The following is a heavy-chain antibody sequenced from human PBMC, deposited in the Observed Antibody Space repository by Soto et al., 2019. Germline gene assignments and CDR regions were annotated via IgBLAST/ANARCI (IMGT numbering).Heavy chain of an antibody. CDR1: GGSFSGYY. CDR3: ARAFTNYYGSGSRRKIWFDP. Sequence: PSETLSLTCAVYGGSFSGYYWSWIRQPPGKGLEWIGEINHSGSTNYNPSLKSRVTISVDTSKNQFSLKLSSVTAADTAVYYCARAFTNYYGSGSRRKIWFDPWGQGTLVTVSS. D-gene: IGHD3-10*01. V-gene: IGHV4-34*01. CDR2: INHSGST. J-gene: IGHJ5*02.